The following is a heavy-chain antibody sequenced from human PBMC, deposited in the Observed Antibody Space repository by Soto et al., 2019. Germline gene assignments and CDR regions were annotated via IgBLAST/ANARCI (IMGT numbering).Heavy chain of an antibody. J-gene: IGHJ4*02. V-gene: IGHV3-30-3*01. D-gene: IGHD6-19*01. CDR2: ISYDGSSK. CDR1: EFTISSYA. CDR3: ARVAVAMDY. Sequence: GGSLRLSCAASEFTISSYAMHWVRQAPGKGLEWVAVISYDGSSKYNTDSVKGPFTISRDNSKNTVYLQMHSLTVDDTAVYYCARVAVAMDYWGQGALVTVSS.